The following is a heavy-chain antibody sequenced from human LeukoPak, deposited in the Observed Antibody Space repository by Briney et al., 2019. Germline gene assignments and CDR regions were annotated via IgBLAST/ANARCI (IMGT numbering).Heavy chain of an antibody. J-gene: IGHJ6*03. CDR3: ARDFLAVAGTVPIGAAGGYCMDV. CDR2: IYYSGST. V-gene: IGHV4-59*01. D-gene: IGHD6-19*01. Sequence: PSETLSLTCTVSGGSISSYYWSWIRQPPGKGLEWIGYIYYSGSTNYNPSLKSRVTISVDTSKNQFSLKLSSVTAADTAVYYCARDFLAVAGTVPIGAAGGYCMDVWGKGTTVTVSS. CDR1: GGSISSYY.